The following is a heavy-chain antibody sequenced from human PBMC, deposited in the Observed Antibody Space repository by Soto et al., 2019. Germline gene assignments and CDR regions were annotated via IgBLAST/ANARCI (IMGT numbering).Heavy chain of an antibody. CDR3: ARSVRLGDLSLRY. D-gene: IGHD3-16*02. CDR2: IYHSGST. V-gene: IGHV4-30-2*05. J-gene: IGHJ4*02. CDR1: GVNISSGGYS. Sequence: PSETLSLTSAVSGVNISSGGYSWSWIRQPPGKGLEWIGYIYHSGSTYYNPSLKSRVTISLDTSKNQFSLKLTSVTAADTAVYYCARSVRLGDLSLRYWGQGTLVTVSS.